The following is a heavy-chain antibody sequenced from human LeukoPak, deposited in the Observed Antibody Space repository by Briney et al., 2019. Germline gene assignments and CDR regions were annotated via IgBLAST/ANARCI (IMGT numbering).Heavy chain of an antibody. Sequence: GGTLRLSCAASGFTFTSYGMSWVRQAPGKGLEWVSAISGSGGSTYYADSVKGRFTISRDNSKNTLYLQMNSLRAEDTAVYYCAKAFCSGGSCYFFDYWGQGTLVTVSS. CDR2: ISGSGGST. V-gene: IGHV3-23*01. J-gene: IGHJ4*02. D-gene: IGHD2-15*01. CDR1: GFTFTSYG. CDR3: AKAFCSGGSCYFFDY.